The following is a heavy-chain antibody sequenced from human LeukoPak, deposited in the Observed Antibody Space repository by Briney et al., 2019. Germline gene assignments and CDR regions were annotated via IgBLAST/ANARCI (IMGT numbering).Heavy chain of an antibody. V-gene: IGHV4-34*01. D-gene: IGHD6-6*01. CDR2: ISHTGAT. Sequence: SETLSLTCAVYGGSFTDYYWSWIRQPPGKGLEWIGEISHTGATNYNKFLKSRVTISIDTSNNQFSLKLSSVTAADTAVYYCARTRGSSSVEFAYWGQGTLVTVSS. CDR1: GGSFTDYY. J-gene: IGHJ4*02. CDR3: ARTRGSSSVEFAY.